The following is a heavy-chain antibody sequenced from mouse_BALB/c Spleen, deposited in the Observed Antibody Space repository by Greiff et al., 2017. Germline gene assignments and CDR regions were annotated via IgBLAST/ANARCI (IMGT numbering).Heavy chain of an antibody. CDR3: TRKRGFFPNWYFDV. CDR2: IYPGNSDT. V-gene: IGHV1-5*01. J-gene: IGHJ1*01. Sequence: EVQLQQSGTVLARPGASVKMSCKASGYTFTSYWMHWVKQRPGQGLEWIGAIYPGNSDTSYNQKFKGKAKLTAVTSTSTAYMELSSLTNEDSAVYYCTRKRGFFPNWYFDVWGAGTTVTVSS. CDR1: GYTFTSYW.